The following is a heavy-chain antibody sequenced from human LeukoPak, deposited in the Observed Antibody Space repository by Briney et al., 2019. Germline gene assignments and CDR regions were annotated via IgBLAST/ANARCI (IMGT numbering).Heavy chain of an antibody. V-gene: IGHV3-7*01. CDR3: ASDGYNGWGLVY. J-gene: IGHJ4*02. CDR1: GFTFSSFW. CDR2: IKQDGSLQ. Sequence: GGSLRLSCTASGFTFSSFWMAWVRQAPGKGLEWVANIKQDGSLQHYGDSVKGRFTISRDDAKNTLYLQMNSLRAKDTAVYYCASDGYNGWGLVYWGQGTLVTVSS. D-gene: IGHD5-24*01.